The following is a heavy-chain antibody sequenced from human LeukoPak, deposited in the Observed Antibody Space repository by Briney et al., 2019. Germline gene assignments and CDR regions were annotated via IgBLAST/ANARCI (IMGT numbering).Heavy chain of an antibody. J-gene: IGHJ4*02. Sequence: PGGSLRLSCAASGFTSSSYWMSWVRQAPGKGLEWVANIKQDGSEKYYVDSVKGRFTISRDNAKNSLYLQMNSLRAEDTAVYYCARGVAGNFDYWGQGTLVTVSS. CDR3: ARGVAGNFDY. CDR2: IKQDGSEK. CDR1: GFTSSSYW. D-gene: IGHD6-19*01. V-gene: IGHV3-7*01.